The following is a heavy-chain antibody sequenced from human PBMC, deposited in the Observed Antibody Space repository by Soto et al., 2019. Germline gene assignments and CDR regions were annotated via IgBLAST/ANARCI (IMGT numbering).Heavy chain of an antibody. CDR2: VHHTGST. Sequence: PLLTLPLPETVSDASIRGGGDCWIRNLKPPGTGLEWIRYVHHTGSTYYTPSLKSRVTISLDRSKNQFSLNLTSVTAADTAVYFCARTDVDNSQGDYFDSCGQGVLVTVSS. CDR3: ARTDVDNSQGDYFDS. CDR1: DASIRGGGDC. D-gene: IGHD2-15*01. V-gene: IGHV4-30-2*01. J-gene: IGHJ4*02.